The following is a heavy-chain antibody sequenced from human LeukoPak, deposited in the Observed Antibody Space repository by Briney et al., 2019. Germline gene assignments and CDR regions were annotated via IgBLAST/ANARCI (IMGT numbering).Heavy chain of an antibody. CDR1: GGSFSGYY. J-gene: IGHJ4*02. D-gene: IGHD1/OR15-1a*01. Sequence: PSETLSLTCAVYGGSFSGYYWSWIRQPPGKGLEWIGEINHSGSTNYNPSLKGRVTISVDTSKNQFSLKLSSVTAADTAVYYCARDRGNKPFHYWGQGTLVTVSS. CDR3: ARDRGNKPFHY. V-gene: IGHV4-34*01. CDR2: INHSGST.